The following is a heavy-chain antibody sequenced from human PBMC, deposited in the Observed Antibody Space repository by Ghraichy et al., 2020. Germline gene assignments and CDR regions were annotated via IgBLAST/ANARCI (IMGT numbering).Heavy chain of an antibody. CDR1: GCSISSYY. CDR3: ARKGYGCSSTSCSYYYYGMDV. Sequence: SETLSLTCTVSGCSISSYYWSWIRQPPGKGLEWIGYIYYSVSTNYNPSLKSRVTISVDTSKNQFSLKLSSVTAAETALYYCARKGYGCSSTSCSYYYYGMDVWGQGTTVTVSS. D-gene: IGHD2-2*01. CDR2: IYYSVST. V-gene: IGHV4-59*01. J-gene: IGHJ6*02.